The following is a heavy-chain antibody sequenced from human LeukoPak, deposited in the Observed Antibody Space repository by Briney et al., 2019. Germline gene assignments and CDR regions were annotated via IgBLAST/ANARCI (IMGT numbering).Heavy chain of an antibody. J-gene: IGHJ4*02. Sequence: GGSLRLSCAASGFTFSSYAMSWVRQAPGKGLEWVGRIKSKTDGCTTDYAAPVKGRFTISRDDSKNTLYLQMNSLKTEDTAVYYCTTRGGSFSIFDYWGQGTLVTVAS. D-gene: IGHD1-26*01. V-gene: IGHV3-15*05. CDR3: TTRGGSFSIFDY. CDR1: GFTFSSYA. CDR2: IKSKTDGCTT.